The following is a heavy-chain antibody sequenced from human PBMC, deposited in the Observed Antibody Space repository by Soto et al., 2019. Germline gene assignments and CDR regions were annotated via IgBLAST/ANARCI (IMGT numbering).Heavy chain of an antibody. D-gene: IGHD2-15*01. Sequence: QLQLQESGPGLVKPSETLSLTCTVSGGSISSSSYYWGWIRQPPGKGLEWIGSIYYSGSTYYNPSLKSRVTISVDTSKNQFSLKLSSVTAADTAVYYCARPADIVVVVAAYQDPYAFDIWGQGTMVTVSS. J-gene: IGHJ3*02. CDR1: GGSISSSSYY. CDR3: ARPADIVVVVAAYQDPYAFDI. CDR2: IYYSGST. V-gene: IGHV4-39*01.